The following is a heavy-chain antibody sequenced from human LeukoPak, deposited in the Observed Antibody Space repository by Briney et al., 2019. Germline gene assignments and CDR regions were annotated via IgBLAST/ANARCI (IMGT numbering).Heavy chain of an antibody. J-gene: IGHJ4*02. CDR2: ISAYNGNT. Sequence: GASVKVSCKASGYTFTSYSISWVRRAPGQGLEWMGWISAYNGNTNYAQKLQGRVTMTTDTSTSTAYMEVRSLRSDDTAVYYCARVATDYYGSGSYSGFDYWGQGTLVTVSS. CDR1: GYTFTSYS. CDR3: ARVATDYYGSGSYSGFDY. D-gene: IGHD3-10*01. V-gene: IGHV1-18*01.